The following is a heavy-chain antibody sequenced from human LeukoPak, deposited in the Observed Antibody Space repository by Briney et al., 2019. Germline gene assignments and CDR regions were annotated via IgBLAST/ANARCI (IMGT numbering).Heavy chain of an antibody. CDR3: ARAPWQLLSPFDY. CDR2: ISYDGSNK. Sequence: GGSLRLSCAASGFTFSSYAMHWVRQAPGKGLEWAAVISYDGSNKYYADSVKGRFTISRDNSKNTLCLQMNSLRAEDTAVYYCARAPWQLLSPFDYWGRGTLVTVSS. D-gene: IGHD2-15*01. V-gene: IGHV3-30*01. J-gene: IGHJ4*02. CDR1: GFTFSSYA.